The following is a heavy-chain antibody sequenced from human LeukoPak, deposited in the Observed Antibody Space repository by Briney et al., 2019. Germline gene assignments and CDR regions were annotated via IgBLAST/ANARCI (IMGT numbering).Heavy chain of an antibody. CDR3: ARHASFIPY. V-gene: IGHV3-23*01. CDR2: ISDNEGRT. Sequence: GGSLRLSCAASGFNFNYYAMSWVRQAPGKGLEWVSGISDNEGRTYYTDSVKGRFTISRDRTKNTVYLQMHNLRADDTAVYFCARHASFIPYWGQGTLVTASS. J-gene: IGHJ4*02. CDR1: GFNFNYYA. D-gene: IGHD2-2*01.